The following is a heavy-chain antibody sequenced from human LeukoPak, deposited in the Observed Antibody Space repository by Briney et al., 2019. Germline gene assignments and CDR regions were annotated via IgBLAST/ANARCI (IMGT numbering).Heavy chain of an antibody. D-gene: IGHD3-22*01. V-gene: IGHV4-59*01. CDR3: ARDRADSSGYYPYYYYYYGMDV. CDR1: GGSISSYY. J-gene: IGHJ6*02. CDR2: IYYSGST. Sequence: SETLSLTCTVSGGSISSYYWSWIRQPPGKGLEWIGYIYYSGSTNYNPSLKSRVTISVDTSKNQFSLKLSSVTAADTAVYYCARDRADSSGYYPYYYYYYGMDVWGQGTTVTVSS.